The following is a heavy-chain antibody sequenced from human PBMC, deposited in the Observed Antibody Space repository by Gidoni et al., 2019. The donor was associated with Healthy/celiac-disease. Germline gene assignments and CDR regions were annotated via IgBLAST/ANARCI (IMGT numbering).Heavy chain of an antibody. CDR3: ARGGGYYLEGAFDI. V-gene: IGHV4-31*01. CDR2: IYYSGST. D-gene: IGHD3-22*01. J-gene: IGHJ3*02. CDR1: GGSISRGGYY. Sequence: QVQLQESGPGLVKPSQTLSLTCTVSGGSISRGGYYWSWIRQHPGKGLEWIGYIYYSGSTYYNPSLKSLVTISVDTSKNQFSLKLSSVTAADTAVYYCARGGGYYLEGAFDIWGQGTMVTVSS.